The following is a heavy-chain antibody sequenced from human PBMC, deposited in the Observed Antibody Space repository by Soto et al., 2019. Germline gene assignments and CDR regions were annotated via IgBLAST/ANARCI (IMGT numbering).Heavy chain of an antibody. J-gene: IGHJ4*02. D-gene: IGHD6-13*01. Sequence: EVQLLESGGGLVQPGGSLRLSCAASGFTFSSYAMSWVRQAPGKGLEWVVAVSSSGGSTYYADSVKGRFTISRDNSKNTLYLQMNSLRAEDTAVYYCAKYSTSWRGGQFDYWGQGTLVTVSS. CDR1: GFTFSSYA. CDR2: VSSSGGST. CDR3: AKYSTSWRGGQFDY. V-gene: IGHV3-23*01.